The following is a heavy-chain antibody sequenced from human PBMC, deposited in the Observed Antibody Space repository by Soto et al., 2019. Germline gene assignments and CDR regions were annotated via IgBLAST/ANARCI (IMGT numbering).Heavy chain of an antibody. J-gene: IGHJ4*02. Sequence: QVQLVESGGGVVQPGRSLRLSCAASGFSFSSYAMHWVRQAPGKGLEWVAVISYDGSNKYYADSVKGRFTISRDNSKNTLYLQMNSLRAEDTAVYSCAQELERRLDYWGQGTLVTVSS. CDR1: GFSFSSYA. D-gene: IGHD1-1*01. CDR3: AQELERRLDY. V-gene: IGHV3-30-3*01. CDR2: ISYDGSNK.